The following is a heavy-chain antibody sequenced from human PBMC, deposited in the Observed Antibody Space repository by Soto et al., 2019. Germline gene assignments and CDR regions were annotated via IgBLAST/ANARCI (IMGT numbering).Heavy chain of an antibody. J-gene: IGHJ6*02. CDR1: GFTFSSYA. CDR2: ISGSGGST. CDR3: AKAYNWNYFIGGMDV. V-gene: IGHV3-23*01. D-gene: IGHD1-7*01. Sequence: EVQLLESGGGLVQPGGSLRLSCAASGFTFSSYAMSWVRQAPGKGLEWVSAISGSGGSTYYADSVKGRFTISRDNSNNTLYLQMNSLRAEDTAVYYCAKAYNWNYFIGGMDVWGQGTTVTVSS.